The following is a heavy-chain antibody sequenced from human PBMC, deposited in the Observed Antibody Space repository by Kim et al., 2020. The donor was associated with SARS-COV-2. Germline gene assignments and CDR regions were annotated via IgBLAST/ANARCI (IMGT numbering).Heavy chain of an antibody. CDR2: IWYHGRNK. CDR1: GFTFSNYG. CDR3: ARDRSSRYFDL. Sequence: GGSLILSCVASGFTFSNYGMHWVRQAPGKGLEWVAVIWYHGRNKYYANSVKGRFTISRDNSRNTLSLQMNSLRAEDTAVYYCARDRSSRYFDLWGRGTLV. V-gene: IGHV3-33*01. D-gene: IGHD2-15*01. J-gene: IGHJ2*01.